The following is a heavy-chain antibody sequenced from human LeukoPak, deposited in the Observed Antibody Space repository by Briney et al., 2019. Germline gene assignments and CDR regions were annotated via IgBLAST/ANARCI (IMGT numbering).Heavy chain of an antibody. CDR1: GGSISSYY. V-gene: IGHV4-59*08. Sequence: SETLSLTCTVSGGSISSYYWSWIRQPPGRGLEWIGNIYYSGSTSYNPPLMSRVTISVDTSKNQFSLRLSSVTATDTAVYYCARHPGNSYGSWYFDLWGRGTLVAVSS. D-gene: IGHD5-18*01. CDR2: IYYSGST. CDR3: ARHPGNSYGSWYFDL. J-gene: IGHJ2*01.